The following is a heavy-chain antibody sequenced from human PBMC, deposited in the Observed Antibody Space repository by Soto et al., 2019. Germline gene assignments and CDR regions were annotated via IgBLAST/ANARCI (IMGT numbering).Heavy chain of an antibody. V-gene: IGHV1-69*01. D-gene: IGHD3-10*02. CDR1: GGIFTRYD. CDR2: IIPIFGTA. CDR3: AINEGRDVSTFDY. J-gene: IGHJ4*02. Sequence: QVQLVQSGAEVKTPGSAVKVSCKASGGIFTRYDIRWVRQAPGQGLEWMGAIIPIFGTANYAKKYQGRVTITADATTSTAYMELSSLRSEDTAMYYCAINEGRDVSTFDYWGQGTLVTVSS.